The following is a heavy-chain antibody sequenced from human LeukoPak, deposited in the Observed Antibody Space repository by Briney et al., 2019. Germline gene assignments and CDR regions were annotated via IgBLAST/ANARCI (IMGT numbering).Heavy chain of an antibody. J-gene: IGHJ5*02. CDR1: GFTFSSYG. V-gene: IGHV3-30*18. Sequence: GASLRLSCAASGFTFSSYGMHWVRQAPGKGLEWVAVISYDGSNKYYADSVKGRFTISRDNSKNTLYLQMNSLRAEDTAVYYCAKDLYYYDSSGYSAWGQGTLVTVSS. D-gene: IGHD3-22*01. CDR3: AKDLYYYDSSGYSA. CDR2: ISYDGSNK.